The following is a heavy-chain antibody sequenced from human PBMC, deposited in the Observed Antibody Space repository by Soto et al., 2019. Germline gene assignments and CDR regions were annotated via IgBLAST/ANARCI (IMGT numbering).Heavy chain of an antibody. CDR3: ARGAAGIAVAGPSYYFDY. J-gene: IGHJ4*02. CDR1: GGTFSSYS. CDR2: IIPILGIA. D-gene: IGHD6-19*01. V-gene: IGHV1-69*02. Sequence: QVQLVQSGAEVKKPGSSVKVSCKASGGTFSSYSISWVRQAPGQGLEWMGRIIPILGIANYAQKLQGRVTMTAAKATSTAYMELSRLRSEDTAVYYCARGAAGIAVAGPSYYFDYWCQGALVTVSS.